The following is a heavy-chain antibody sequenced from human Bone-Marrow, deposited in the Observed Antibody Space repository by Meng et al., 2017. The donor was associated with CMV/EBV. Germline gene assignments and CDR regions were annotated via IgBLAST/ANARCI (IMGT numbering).Heavy chain of an antibody. CDR1: GFTFSSYW. V-gene: IGHV3-7*01. Sequence: GGSLRLSCAASGFTFSSYWMSWVRQAPGKGLEWVANIKQDGSEKYYVDSVKGRFTISRDNAKNSLYLQMNSLRAEDTAVYYCARSSRVVDVYYYYGMDVWGQGTTVTVSS. J-gene: IGHJ6*02. D-gene: IGHD2-15*01. CDR2: IKQDGSEK. CDR3: ARSSRVVDVYYYYGMDV.